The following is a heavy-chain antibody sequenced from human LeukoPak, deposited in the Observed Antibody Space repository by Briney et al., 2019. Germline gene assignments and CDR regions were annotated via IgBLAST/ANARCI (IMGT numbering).Heavy chain of an antibody. CDR3: ASNYCSSTSCQSDYYYYMDV. CDR1: GGTFSSYA. J-gene: IGHJ6*03. V-gene: IGHV1-69*13. CDR2: IIPIFGTA. D-gene: IGHD2-2*01. Sequence: SLKVSCEASGGTFSSYAISWVRQAPGEGLEWMGGIIPIFGTANYAQKIQGRVTITADESTSTAYMELSSLRSEDTAVYYCASNYCSSTSCQSDYYYYMDVWGKGTTVTVSS.